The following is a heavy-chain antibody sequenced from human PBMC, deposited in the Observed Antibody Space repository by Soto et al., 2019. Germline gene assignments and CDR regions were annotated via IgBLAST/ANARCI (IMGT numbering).Heavy chain of an antibody. CDR1: GGTFSSYA. CDR3: ARDQRDSSGYYYSSGAFDI. CDR2: IIPIFGTA. J-gene: IGHJ3*02. D-gene: IGHD3-22*01. Sequence: ASVKVSCKASGGTFSSYAISWVRQAPGQGLEWMGGIIPIFGTANYAQKFQGRVTITADESTSTAYMELSSLRSEDTAVYYCARDQRDSSGYYYSSGAFDIWGQGTMVTVSS. V-gene: IGHV1-69*13.